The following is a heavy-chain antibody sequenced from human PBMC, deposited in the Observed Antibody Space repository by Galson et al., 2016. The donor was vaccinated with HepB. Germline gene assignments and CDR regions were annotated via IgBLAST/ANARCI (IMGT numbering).Heavy chain of an antibody. V-gene: IGHV3-48*02. CDR1: GFAFSTYS. J-gene: IGHJ5*02. Sequence: SLRLSCAASGFAFSTYSMTWVRQAPGKGLEWVSFIRFSSSAFYYADSVKGRFAVSRDNAKNSLYLQMNSLRDEDTAVYYCARVRVRKGLWVDRWGQGTLATVSS. CDR2: IRFSSSAF. CDR3: ARVRVRKGLWVDR.